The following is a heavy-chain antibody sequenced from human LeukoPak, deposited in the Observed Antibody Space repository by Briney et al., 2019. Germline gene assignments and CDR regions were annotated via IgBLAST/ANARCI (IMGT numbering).Heavy chain of an antibody. V-gene: IGHV4-59*08. Sequence: NPSETLSLTCTASGGSISSYYWSWIRQPPGKGLEWIGYIYYSGSTNYNPSLKSRVTISVDTSKSQFSLRLSSVTAADTAVYYCARHRSGSSWFAPWGQGTLVTVSS. D-gene: IGHD6-19*01. CDR2: IYYSGST. CDR1: GGSISSYY. CDR3: ARHRSGSSWFAP. J-gene: IGHJ5*02.